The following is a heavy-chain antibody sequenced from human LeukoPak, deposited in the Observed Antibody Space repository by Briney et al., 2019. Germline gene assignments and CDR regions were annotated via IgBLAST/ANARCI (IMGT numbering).Heavy chain of an antibody. CDR1: GGSISSGGYS. D-gene: IGHD4-17*01. V-gene: IGHV4-31*03. CDR2: IYYSGST. J-gene: IGHJ4*02. Sequence: SQTLSLTCTVSGGSISSGGYSWSWISQHPGKGLEWIGYIYYSGSTYYNPSLKSRVTISVDTSKNQFSLKLSSVTAADTAVYYCARGSLPIDGDYVDEAFDYWGQGTLVTVSS. CDR3: ARGSLPIDGDYVDEAFDY.